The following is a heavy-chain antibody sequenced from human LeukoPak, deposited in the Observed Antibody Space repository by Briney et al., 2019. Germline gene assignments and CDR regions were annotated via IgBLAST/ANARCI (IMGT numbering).Heavy chain of an antibody. V-gene: IGHV3-21*01. Sequence: GGSLRLSCAASGFTFSSYSMNWVRQAPGKGLEWVSYISSSSSYIDYADSVKGRFTISRDNAKSSLYLQMNSLRAEDTAVYYCASLWMDTSMVTGYWGQGTLVTASS. CDR2: ISSSSSYI. CDR1: GFTFSSYS. D-gene: IGHD5-18*01. J-gene: IGHJ4*02. CDR3: ASLWMDTSMVTGY.